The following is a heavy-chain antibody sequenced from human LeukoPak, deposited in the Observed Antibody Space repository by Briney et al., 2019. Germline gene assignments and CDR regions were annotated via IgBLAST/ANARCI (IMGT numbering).Heavy chain of an antibody. CDR3: ARVQYSSSSKSQFDY. D-gene: IGHD6-6*01. J-gene: IGHJ4*02. V-gene: IGHV3-21*01. Sequence: PGGSLRLSCAASGFTFSSYSMNWVRQAPGKGLEWVSSISSSSSYIYYADSVKGRFTISRDNAKNSLYLQTSSLRAEDTAVYYCARVQYSSSSKSQFDYWGQGTLVTVSS. CDR2: ISSSSSYI. CDR1: GFTFSSYS.